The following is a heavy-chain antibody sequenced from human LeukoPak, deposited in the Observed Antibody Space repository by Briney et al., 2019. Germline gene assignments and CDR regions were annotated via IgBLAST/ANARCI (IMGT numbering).Heavy chain of an antibody. CDR1: GFTFDDYA. CDR3: AKDIGYSGYDVEFDY. D-gene: IGHD5-12*01. CDR2: ISWNSGSI. Sequence: PGGSLRLSRAASGFTFDDYAMHWVRQAPGKGLEWVSGISWNSGSIGYADSVKGRFTISRDNAKNSLYLQMNSLRAEDTALYYCAKDIGYSGYDVEFDYRGQGTLVTVSS. J-gene: IGHJ4*02. V-gene: IGHV3-9*01.